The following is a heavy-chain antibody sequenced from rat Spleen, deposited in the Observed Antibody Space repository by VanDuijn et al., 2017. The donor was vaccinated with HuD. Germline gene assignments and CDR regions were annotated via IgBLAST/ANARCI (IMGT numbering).Heavy chain of an antibody. CDR2: ITADLGNI. D-gene: IGHD1-9*01. V-gene: IGHV5-25*01. J-gene: IGHJ1*01. Sequence: EVQLVESGGGLVPPGRSMKLSCFASGFNFSNYYMAWVRQAPTKGLEWVAFITADLGNIFYRDSVKGRFTISRDNAKSTLYLQMDSLRSEDTATYYCARHGYNYDGYFDFWGPGTMVTVSS. CDR3: ARHGYNYDGYFDF. CDR1: GFNFSNYY.